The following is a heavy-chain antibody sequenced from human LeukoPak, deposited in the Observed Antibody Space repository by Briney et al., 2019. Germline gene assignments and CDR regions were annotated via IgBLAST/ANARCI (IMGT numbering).Heavy chain of an antibody. CDR2: IYASGST. D-gene: IGHD6-6*01. J-gene: IGHJ4*02. CDR1: GGSISSGSYY. Sequence: SETLSLTCTVSGGSISSGSYYWSWIRQPAGKGLEWIGRIYASGSTNYNPSLESRVTISVDTSKNQFSLKLSSVTAADTAVYYCARARTYSSSSGIFDYWGQGTLVTVSS. V-gene: IGHV4-61*02. CDR3: ARARTYSSSSGIFDY.